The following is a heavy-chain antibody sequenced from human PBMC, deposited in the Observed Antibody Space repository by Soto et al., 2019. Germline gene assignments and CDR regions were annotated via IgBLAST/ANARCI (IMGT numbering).Heavy chain of an antibody. CDR1: GGTFSSYA. Sequence: SVKVSCKASGGTFSSYAISWVRQAPGQGLEWMGGIIPIFGTANYAQKFQGRVTITADESTSTAYMELSSLRSEDTAVYYCARDVGIDYYDSSGSREDWFDPWGQGTLVTVSS. V-gene: IGHV1-69*13. CDR2: IIPIFGTA. J-gene: IGHJ5*02. D-gene: IGHD3-22*01. CDR3: ARDVGIDYYDSSGSREDWFDP.